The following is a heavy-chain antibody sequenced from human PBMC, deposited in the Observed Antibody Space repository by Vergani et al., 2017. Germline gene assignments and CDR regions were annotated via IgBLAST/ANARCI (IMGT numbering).Heavy chain of an antibody. J-gene: IGHJ3*02. V-gene: IGHV4-61*10. D-gene: IGHD3-10*01. Sequence: QVQLQESGPELVKPSQTLSLTCTVSGGSISSGSYYWSWIRQPAGKGLEWIGYIYYSGSTNYNPSLKSRVTISVDTSKNQFSLKLSSVTAADTAVYYCARFSYYYGSGTRSAFDIWGQGTMVTVSS. CDR3: ARFSYYYGSGTRSAFDI. CDR1: GGSISSGSYY. CDR2: IYYSGST.